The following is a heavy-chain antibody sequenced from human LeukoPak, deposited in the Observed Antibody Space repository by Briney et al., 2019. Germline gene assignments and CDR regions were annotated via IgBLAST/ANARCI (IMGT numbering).Heavy chain of an antibody. CDR1: GFTFDDDA. CDR2: ISWNGGSI. V-gene: IGHV3-9*01. D-gene: IGHD3-22*01. Sequence: PGGSLRLSCAASGFTFDDDAMRWVRQAPGKGLEWVSGISWNGGSIGYADSVKGRFTISRDNAKNSLYLQMNSLRAEDTALYYCAKSYYYDSSGYYYPDTHFDYWGQGTLVTVSS. CDR3: AKSYYYDSSGYYYPDTHFDY. J-gene: IGHJ4*02.